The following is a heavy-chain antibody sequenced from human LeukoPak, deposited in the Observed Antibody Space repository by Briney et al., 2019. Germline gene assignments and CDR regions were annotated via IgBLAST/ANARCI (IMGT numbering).Heavy chain of an antibody. CDR1: GFTFNSYS. V-gene: IGHV3-21*01. J-gene: IGHJ5*02. CDR2: ISSSSSYI. CDR3: ARGDERFDP. Sequence: GGSLRPSCAASGFTFNSYSMNWVRQAPGKGLEWVSSISSSSSYIYYADSVKGRFTISRDNAKNSLYLQMNSLRAEDTPVYYFARGDERFDPWGQGTLGTVSS.